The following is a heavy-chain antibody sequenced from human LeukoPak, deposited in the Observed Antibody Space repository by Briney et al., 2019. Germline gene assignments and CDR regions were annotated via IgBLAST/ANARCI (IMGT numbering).Heavy chain of an antibody. D-gene: IGHD3-22*01. CDR3: ARDRHRYSYDTGGYPPY. V-gene: IGHV3-7*01. CDR1: GFTFSNYW. Sequence: PGGSLRLSCAASGFTFSNYWMNWVRQAPGEGLEGVASIKQDGTETYYADSVKGRFTISRDNDKNPLYLQMNSLTDEDTAVYYCARDRHRYSYDTGGYPPYWGQGTLVTVSS. CDR2: IKQDGTET. J-gene: IGHJ4*02.